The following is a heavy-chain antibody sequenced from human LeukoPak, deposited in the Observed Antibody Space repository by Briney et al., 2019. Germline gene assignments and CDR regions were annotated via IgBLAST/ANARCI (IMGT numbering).Heavy chain of an antibody. V-gene: IGHV3-66*02. J-gene: IGHJ3*02. Sequence: GGSLRLSCAASGLTVSSNYMSWVRQAPGKGREWVSVIYSDDSTYYADSVRGRFTISRDNSKNTLYLQMNSLRAEDTAVYYCARDGRVGATRLNIWGQGTMVTVSS. CDR2: IYSDDST. CDR3: ARDGRVGATRLNI. CDR1: GLTVSSNY. D-gene: IGHD1-26*01.